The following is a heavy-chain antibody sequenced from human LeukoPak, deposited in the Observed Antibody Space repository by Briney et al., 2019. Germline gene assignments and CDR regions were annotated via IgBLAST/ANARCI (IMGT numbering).Heavy chain of an antibody. D-gene: IGHD6-13*01. V-gene: IGHV3-53*01. J-gene: IGHJ4*02. CDR2: IYSGGST. CDR1: GFTVSSNY. Sequence: GGSLRLSCAASGFTVSSNYMSWVRQAPGKGLEWVSVIYSGGSTYYADSVKGRFTISRDNSKNTLYLQMNSLRAEDTAAYYCVRGPGSSWYQADYWGQGTLVTVSS. CDR3: VRGPGSSWYQADY.